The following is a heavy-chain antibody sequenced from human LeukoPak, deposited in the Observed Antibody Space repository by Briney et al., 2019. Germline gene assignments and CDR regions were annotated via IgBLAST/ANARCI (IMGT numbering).Heavy chain of an antibody. D-gene: IGHD6-13*01. Sequence: GGSLRLSCAASGFTFSSYWMHWVRQAPGKGLVWVSRINSDGSSTSYADSVKGRFTISRDNAKNSLYLQMNSLRAEDTALYYCAKDYHSSSWMEPDYWGQGTLVTVSS. CDR2: INSDGSST. CDR1: GFTFSSYW. J-gene: IGHJ4*02. CDR3: AKDYHSSSWMEPDY. V-gene: IGHV3-74*01.